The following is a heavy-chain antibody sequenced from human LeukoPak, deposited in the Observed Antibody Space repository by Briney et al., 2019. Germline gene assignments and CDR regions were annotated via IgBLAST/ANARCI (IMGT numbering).Heavy chain of an antibody. D-gene: IGHD3-22*01. Sequence: GGSLRLSCAASGFTFSDYYMSWIRQAPGKGLEWVGRIRSNSDGGTIDYAAPVKGRFTLSRDDSKDTLYLQMNSLQTEDTAVCYCATDFYDSTWGQGTLVTVSS. J-gene: IGHJ5*02. V-gene: IGHV3-15*01. CDR3: ATDFYDST. CDR2: IRSNSDGGTI. CDR1: GFTFSDYY.